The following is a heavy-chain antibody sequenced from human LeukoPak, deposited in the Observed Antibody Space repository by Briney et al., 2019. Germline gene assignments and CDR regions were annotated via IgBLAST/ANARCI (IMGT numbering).Heavy chain of an antibody. CDR3: AKSACSSTSCYDIYYYYYYYMDV. CDR2: ISWDGGST. V-gene: IGHV3-43D*03. D-gene: IGHD2-2*01. J-gene: IGHJ6*03. CDR1: GFTFDDYA. Sequence: GGSLRLSCAASGFTFDDYAMHWVRQAPGKGLEWVSLISWDGGSTYYADSVKGRFTFSRDNSKNSLYLQMNSLRAEDTALYYCAKSACSSTSCYDIYYYYYYYMDVWGKGTTVTVSS.